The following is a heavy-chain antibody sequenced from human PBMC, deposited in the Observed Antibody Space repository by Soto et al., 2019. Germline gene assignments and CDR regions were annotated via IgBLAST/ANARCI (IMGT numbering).Heavy chain of an antibody. D-gene: IGHD3-22*01. J-gene: IGHJ4*02. CDR2: IWYDGSNK. Sequence: TWGSLRLYCAASGFTFSSYGMHWVRQAPGKGLEWVAVIWYDGSNKYYADSVKGRFTISRDNSKNTLYLQMNSLRAEDTAVYYCARDCLSGYSFDYWGQGTLVTVSS. CDR1: GFTFSSYG. V-gene: IGHV3-33*01. CDR3: ARDCLSGYSFDY.